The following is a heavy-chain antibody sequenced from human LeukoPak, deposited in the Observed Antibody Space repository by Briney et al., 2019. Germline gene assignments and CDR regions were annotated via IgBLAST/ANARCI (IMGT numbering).Heavy chain of an antibody. CDR3: ARGAPYCSGGSCMYYFDY. V-gene: IGHV3-21*01. Sequence: PGGSLRLSCVASGFILSSSEMNWVRQAPGKGLEWVSSISSSSSYIYYADSVKGRFTISRDNAKNSLYLQMNSLRAEDTAVYYCARGAPYCSGGSCMYYFDYWGQGTLVTVSS. CDR1: GFILSSSE. D-gene: IGHD2-15*01. J-gene: IGHJ4*02. CDR2: ISSSSSYI.